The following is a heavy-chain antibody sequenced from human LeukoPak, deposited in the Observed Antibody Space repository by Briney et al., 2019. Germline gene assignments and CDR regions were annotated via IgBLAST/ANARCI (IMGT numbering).Heavy chain of an antibody. CDR1: GGTFSSYA. J-gene: IGHJ6*02. CDR3: AREAKTYYYDSSGYYYRMDV. Sequence: ASVKVSCKASGGTFSSYAISWVRQAPGQGLEWMGRIIPILGIANYAQKFQGRVTITADKSTSTAYMELSSLRSEDTAVYYCAREAKTYYYDSSGYYYRMDVWGQGTTVTVSS. V-gene: IGHV1-69*04. CDR2: IIPILGIA. D-gene: IGHD3-22*01.